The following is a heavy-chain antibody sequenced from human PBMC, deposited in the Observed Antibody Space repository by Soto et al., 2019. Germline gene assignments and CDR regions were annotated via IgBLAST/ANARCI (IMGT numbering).Heavy chain of an antibody. CDR2: MNPNSGNT. Sequence: ASVKVSCKASGYTFTSYDINWVRQATGQGLEWMGWMNPNSGNTGYAQKFQGRVTMTRNTSISTAYMELSSLRSEDTAVYYCARIRVVRGVTNYYYDYGMDVWGQGTTVTVSS. CDR3: ARIRVVRGVTNYYYDYGMDV. J-gene: IGHJ6*02. D-gene: IGHD3-10*01. V-gene: IGHV1-8*01. CDR1: GYTFTSYD.